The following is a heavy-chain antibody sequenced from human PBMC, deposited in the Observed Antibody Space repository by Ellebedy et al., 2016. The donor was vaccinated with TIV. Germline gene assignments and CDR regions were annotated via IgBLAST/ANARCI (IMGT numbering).Heavy chain of an antibody. CDR3: ARRQDIVLMVYANRAFDY. V-gene: IGHV4-39*01. Sequence: SETLSLXCTVSGGSISSSSYYWGWIRQPPGKGLEWIGSIYYSGSTYYNPSLKSPVTISVDTSKNQFSLKLSSVTAADTAVYYYARRQDIVLMVYANRAFDYWGQGTLVTVSS. CDR2: IYYSGST. J-gene: IGHJ4*02. D-gene: IGHD2-8*01. CDR1: GGSISSSSYY.